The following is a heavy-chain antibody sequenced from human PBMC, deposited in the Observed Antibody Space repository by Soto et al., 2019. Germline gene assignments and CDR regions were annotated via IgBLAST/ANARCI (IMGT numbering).Heavy chain of an antibody. CDR1: GYSFNDYG. D-gene: IGHD3-3*01. CDR3: ARAKRITGDFDY. CDR2: ISGKTAAT. Sequence: ASVKVSCKTSGYSFNDYGVTWVRQAPGQGLEWMGWISGKTAATNYAQELQDRLTMTTDTSTKTVYLEMRSLKSDDTAVYFCARAKRITGDFDYWGQGTLVTVSS. V-gene: IGHV1-18*01. J-gene: IGHJ4*02.